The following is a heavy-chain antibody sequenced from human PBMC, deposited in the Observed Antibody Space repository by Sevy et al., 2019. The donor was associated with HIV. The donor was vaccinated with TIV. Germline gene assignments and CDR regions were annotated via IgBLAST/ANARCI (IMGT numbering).Heavy chain of an antibody. V-gene: IGHV3-15*01. Sequence: GGSLRLSCTASGFSFSNAWMSWVRQAPGKGLEWDGRFKGKPSGGAMDYAAPVKGRFIISRDDSKNTLYLQMSSLRTEDTAVYYCTTDSWSQEDYYDYWGQGTLVTVSS. CDR3: TTDSWSQEDYYDY. D-gene: IGHD6-13*01. J-gene: IGHJ4*02. CDR1: GFSFSNAW. CDR2: FKGKPSGGAM.